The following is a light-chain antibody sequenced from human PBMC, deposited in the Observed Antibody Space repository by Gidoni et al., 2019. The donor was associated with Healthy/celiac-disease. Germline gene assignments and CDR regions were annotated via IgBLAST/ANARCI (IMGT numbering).Light chain of an antibody. V-gene: IGKV1-12*02. J-gene: IGKJ3*01. CDR3: QQADSFPFT. CDR1: QGNSSW. Sequence: DIQMTQSPSSVSASVGDRVTITCRLSQGNSSWLAWSQQKPGKAPKLLIYAASSMQSGVPSRCSGSRSGTNFTLTISSLQPEDFATYYCQQADSFPFTFGPGTKVEIK. CDR2: AAS.